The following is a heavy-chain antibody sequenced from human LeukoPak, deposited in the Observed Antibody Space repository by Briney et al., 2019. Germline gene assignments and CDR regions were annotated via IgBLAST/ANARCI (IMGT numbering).Heavy chain of an antibody. Sequence: ASVKVSCKASGYKFTSFFMHWVRQAPGQGLEWMGIINPSAGATSYAQNYQGRVTLTSDTSTNTVYMEMSSLRYEDTAVFYCARDLGNMTEDYYDSSGPGYWGQGTLVTVSS. CDR2: INPSAGAT. V-gene: IGHV1-46*01. J-gene: IGHJ4*02. CDR1: GYKFTSFF. D-gene: IGHD3-22*01. CDR3: ARDLGNMTEDYYDSSGPGY.